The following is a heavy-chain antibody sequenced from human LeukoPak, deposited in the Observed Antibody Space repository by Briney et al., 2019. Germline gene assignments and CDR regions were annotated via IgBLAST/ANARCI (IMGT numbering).Heavy chain of an antibody. CDR1: GFTFSSAW. V-gene: IGHV3-15*01. CDR3: TTVTDGGSDF. Sequence: GGSLRLSCAASGFTFSSAWMSWVRQAPGKGLEWVGRIKSKINDGTADHAAPVKGRFTISRDDLKNTLYLQMNSLKTEDTAVYYCTTVTDGGSDFWGQGTLVTVSS. D-gene: IGHD2-8*01. J-gene: IGHJ4*02. CDR2: IKSKINDGTA.